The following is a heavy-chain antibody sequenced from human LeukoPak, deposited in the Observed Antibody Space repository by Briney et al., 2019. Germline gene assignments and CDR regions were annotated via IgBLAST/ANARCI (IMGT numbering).Heavy chain of an antibody. D-gene: IGHD3-10*01. J-gene: IGHJ3*02. CDR3: ARVRGAPDPLRAFDI. V-gene: IGHV1-69*05. CDR1: GGTFSSYA. CDR2: IIPIFGTA. Sequence: ASVKVSCKASGGTFSSYAISWVRQAPGQGLEWMGGIIPIFGTANYAQKFQGRVTMTTDTSTSTAYMELRSLRSDDTAVYYCARVRGAPDPLRAFDIWGQGTMVTVSS.